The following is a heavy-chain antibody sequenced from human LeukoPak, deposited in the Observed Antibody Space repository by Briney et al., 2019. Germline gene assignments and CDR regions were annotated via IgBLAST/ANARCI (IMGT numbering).Heavy chain of an antibody. D-gene: IGHD6-6*01. CDR1: GVSISSSSYY. CDR2: IDYSGST. CDR3: AGQALNIAARVSSVDY. V-gene: IGHV4-39*02. J-gene: IGHJ4*02. Sequence: SETLSLTCTVSGVSISSSSYYWGCIRQPPGRVLGFIGGIDYSGSTHYNSSRRRRVTISVDTSKNHFSLRLSSVTTADTVFYSCAGQALNIAARVSSVDYWGQGTLVTVSS.